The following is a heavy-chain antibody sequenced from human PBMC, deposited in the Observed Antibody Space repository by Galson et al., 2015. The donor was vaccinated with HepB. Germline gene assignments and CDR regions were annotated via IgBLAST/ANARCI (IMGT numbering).Heavy chain of an antibody. D-gene: IGHD3-10*01. CDR1: GFTFDDYG. J-gene: IGHJ4*02. CDR2: INWNGGST. CDR3: ARDNCPGGTMVRDYFDY. V-gene: IGHV3-20*04. Sequence: SLRLSCAASGFTFDDYGMSWVRQAPGKGLEWVSGINWNGGSTGYADSVKGRFTISRDNAKNSLYLQMNSLRAEDTALYYCARDNCPGGTMVRDYFDYWGQGTLVTVSS.